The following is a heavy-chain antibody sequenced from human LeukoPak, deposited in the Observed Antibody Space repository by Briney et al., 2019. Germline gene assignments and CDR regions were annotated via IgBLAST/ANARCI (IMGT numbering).Heavy chain of an antibody. V-gene: IGHV3-23*01. CDR3: AKRDSSGCITH. CDR2: ISGSGGST. CDR1: GFTFSSYA. Sequence: GGSLRLSCAASGFTFSSYAMSWVRQAPGKGLEWVSAISGSGGSTYYADSVKGRFTISRDNSKNTLYLQIHSLRAEDTAVYYCAKRDSSGCITHWGQGTLVTVSS. J-gene: IGHJ4*02. D-gene: IGHD6-19*01.